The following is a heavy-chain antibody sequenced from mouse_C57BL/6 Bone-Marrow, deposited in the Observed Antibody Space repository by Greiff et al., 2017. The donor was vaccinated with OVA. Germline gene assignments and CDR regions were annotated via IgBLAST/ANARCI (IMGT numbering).Heavy chain of an antibody. CDR1: GYSITSGYY. Sequence: VQLKESGPGLVKPSQSLSLTCSVTGYSITSGYYWNWIRQFPGNKLEWMGYISYDGSNNYNPSLKNRISITRDTSKNQFFLKLNSVTTEDTATDYCVRGELYYGNYDAMDYWGQGTSVTVSS. V-gene: IGHV3-6*01. J-gene: IGHJ4*01. CDR3: VRGELYYGNYDAMDY. CDR2: ISYDGSN. D-gene: IGHD2-1*01.